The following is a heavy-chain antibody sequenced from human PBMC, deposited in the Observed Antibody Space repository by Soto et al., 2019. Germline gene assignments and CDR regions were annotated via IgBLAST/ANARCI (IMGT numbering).Heavy chain of an antibody. V-gene: IGHV1-69*13. CDR1: GGTFSSCA. CDR3: ARDNGYDSSGYNKY. D-gene: IGHD3-22*01. Sequence: GASVKVSCKASGGTFSSCAISWVRQAPGQGLEWMGGIIPIFGTANYAQKFQGRVTITADESTSTAYMELSSLRSEDTAVCYCARDNGYDSSGYNKYWGQGTLVTVSS. CDR2: IIPIFGTA. J-gene: IGHJ4*02.